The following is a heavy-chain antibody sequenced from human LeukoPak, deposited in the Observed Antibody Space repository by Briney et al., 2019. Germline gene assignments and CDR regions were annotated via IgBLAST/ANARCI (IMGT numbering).Heavy chain of an antibody. J-gene: IGHJ4*02. CDR2: LSHTERT. V-gene: IGHV4-4*01. Sequence: ETLSLPCGVSGGSISISNWWSWVRQRPGKGLEWIGELSHTERTDCTSSLRSRDIVSLQKSKNQFSLRLASVTAADTAVYSCARVPPCPICYVDYWGQGILVTVSS. D-gene: IGHD2-2*02. CDR3: ARVPPCPICYVDY. CDR1: GGSISISNW.